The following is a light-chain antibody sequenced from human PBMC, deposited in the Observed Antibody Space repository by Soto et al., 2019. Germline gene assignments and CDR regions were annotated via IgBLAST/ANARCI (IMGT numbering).Light chain of an antibody. CDR3: GTWDGSLSAVV. CDR1: NSNIGNNY. J-gene: IGLJ2*01. CDR2: ENN. V-gene: IGLV1-51*02. Sequence: QSVLTQPPSVSAAPAQKVTISCSGSNSNIGNNYVSWYQQLPGTAPKLLIYENNKRPSGIPDRFSGSKSGTSATLDITGLQTGDEADYYCGTWDGSLSAVVFGGGTKLTVL.